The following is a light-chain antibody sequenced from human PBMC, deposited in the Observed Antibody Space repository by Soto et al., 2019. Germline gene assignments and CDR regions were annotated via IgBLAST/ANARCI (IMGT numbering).Light chain of an antibody. V-gene: IGKV3-11*01. CDR2: DAS. Sequence: EIVFTQSPATLSLSPGERATLSCRASQSVSSYLAWYRQKPGQAPRLLIYDASNRATGIPARFSGSGSGTEFTRTTSSLQSEDLAVYYCQQYNNWPPSIIFGPGTRLEIK. J-gene: IGKJ5*01. CDR1: QSVSSY. CDR3: QQYNNWPPSII.